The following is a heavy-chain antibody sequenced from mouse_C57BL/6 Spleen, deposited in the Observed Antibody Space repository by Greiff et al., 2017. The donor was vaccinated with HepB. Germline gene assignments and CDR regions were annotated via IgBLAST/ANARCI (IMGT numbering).Heavy chain of an antibody. J-gene: IGHJ2*01. CDR1: GYTFTDYY. CDR3: AREVTGKGYYFDY. CDR2: INPYNGGT. D-gene: IGHD4-1*01. Sequence: VQLQQSGPVLVKPGASVKMSCKASGYTFTDYYMNWVKQSHGKSLEWIGVINPYNGGTSYNQKFKGKATLTVDKSSSTAYMQLSSLTSEDSAVYYCAREVTGKGYYFDYWGQGTTLTVSS. V-gene: IGHV1-19*01.